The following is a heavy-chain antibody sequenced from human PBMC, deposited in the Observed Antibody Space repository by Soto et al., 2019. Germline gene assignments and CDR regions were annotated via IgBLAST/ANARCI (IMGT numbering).Heavy chain of an antibody. CDR3: ARAAHSCIAACAYMDV. V-gene: IGHV1-8*02. J-gene: IGHJ6*03. D-gene: IGHD6-13*01. CDR1: GYTFTSYG. CDR2: MNPNSGNT. Sequence: ALVKVSCKASGYTFTSYGIYCVRQSPGQGLEWMGWMNPNSGNTGYSQKFQGRVTMTRDTSTSTVYMELSSLRSEDTAVYYCARAAHSCIAACAYMDVWGKGTTVTVSS.